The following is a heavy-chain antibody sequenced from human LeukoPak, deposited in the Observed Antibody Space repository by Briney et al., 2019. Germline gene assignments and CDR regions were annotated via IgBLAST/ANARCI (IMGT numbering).Heavy chain of an antibody. Sequence: GESLKISCKGSGYSSTSYWIGWVRQMPGKGLEWTGIIYPGDSDTRYSPSFQGQVTISADKSISTAYLQWSSLKASDTAMYYCAVTIRLGYSSSWYAFDYWGQGTLVTVSS. CDR2: IYPGDSDT. V-gene: IGHV5-51*01. J-gene: IGHJ4*02. CDR1: GYSSTSYW. D-gene: IGHD6-13*01. CDR3: AVTIRLGYSSSWYAFDY.